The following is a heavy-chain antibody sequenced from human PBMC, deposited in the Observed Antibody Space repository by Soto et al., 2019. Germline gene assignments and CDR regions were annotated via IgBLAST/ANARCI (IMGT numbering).Heavy chain of an antibody. J-gene: IGHJ6*02. CDR2: ISYDGSNK. CDR3: AKALVVPAQDYYYYYGMDV. D-gene: IGHD2-2*01. Sequence: QVQLVESGGGVVQPGRSLRLSCAASGFTFSSYGMHWVRQAPGKGLEWVAVISYDGSNKYYADSVKGRFTISRDNSKNSLYLQLNSLRAEDTAVYYCAKALVVPAQDYYYYYGMDVWGQGTTVTVSS. CDR1: GFTFSSYG. V-gene: IGHV3-30*18.